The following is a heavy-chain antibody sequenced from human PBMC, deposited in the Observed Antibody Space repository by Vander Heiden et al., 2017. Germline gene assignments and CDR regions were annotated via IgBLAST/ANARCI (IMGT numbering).Heavy chain of an antibody. Sequence: EVQLVESGGGLVKPGGSLSSPCAAYGLTFSKYTMNWARPAPGKGLEWVSTISRDGTAIYYADSVRGRFTISRDNAKNSLYLQMGSLRAEDTAVYYCDAADYWGQGTLVTVSS. D-gene: IGHD6-13*01. V-gene: IGHV3-21*01. J-gene: IGHJ4*02. CDR3: DAADY. CDR1: GLTFSKYT. CDR2: ISRDGTAI.